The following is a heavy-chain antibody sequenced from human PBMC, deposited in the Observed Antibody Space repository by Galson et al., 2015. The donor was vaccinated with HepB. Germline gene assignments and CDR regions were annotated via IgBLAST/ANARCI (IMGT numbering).Heavy chain of an antibody. Sequence: SLRLSCAASGFTFSSYSMNWVRQAPGKGLEWVSSISSSSSYIYYADSVKGRFTISRDNAKNSLYLQMNSLRAEDTAVYYCARDPNNGNYLGYAFDIWGQGTMVTVSS. J-gene: IGHJ3*02. CDR3: ARDPNNGNYLGYAFDI. V-gene: IGHV3-21*01. CDR2: ISSSSSYI. D-gene: IGHD1-7*01. CDR1: GFTFSSYS.